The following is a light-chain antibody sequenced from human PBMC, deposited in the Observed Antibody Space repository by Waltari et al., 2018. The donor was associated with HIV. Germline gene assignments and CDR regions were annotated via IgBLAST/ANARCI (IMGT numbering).Light chain of an antibody. CDR2: EVS. J-gene: IGLJ1*01. V-gene: IGLV2-14*01. CDR1: SSDVGGYDY. CDR3: TSYTSSTTLV. Sequence: QSALTQSASVSGSPGQSITISCTGTSSDVGGYDYVSWYQQHPGKAPKPMIYEVSNLPLVLSPRFSASKSGNTASLIISGLQAEDEADYYCTSYTSSTTLVFGTGTKVTVL.